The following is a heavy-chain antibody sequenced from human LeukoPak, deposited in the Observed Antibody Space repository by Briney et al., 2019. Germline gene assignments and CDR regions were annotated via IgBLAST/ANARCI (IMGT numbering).Heavy chain of an antibody. V-gene: IGHV2-5*01. CDR3: AHRRAYSSLYRAFDY. J-gene: IGHJ4*02. Sequence: SGPTLVNPSQTLTLTCTFSGFSLSTSAAGVGWIRQPSVKALERFTLNYWYDDKRYTPSMKTTLTITKDTSKNQVVLTMTNMDPVDTATYYCAHRRAYSSLYRAFDYWGQGTLVTVSS. D-gene: IGHD6-13*01. CDR1: GFSLSTSAAG. CDR2: NYWYDDK.